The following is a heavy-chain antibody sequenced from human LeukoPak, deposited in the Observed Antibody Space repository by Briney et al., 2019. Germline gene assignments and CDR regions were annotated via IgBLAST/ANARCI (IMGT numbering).Heavy chain of an antibody. J-gene: IGHJ4*02. CDR3: AKDGPRRDGYNDH. CDR2: IRYDGGNK. Sequence: GGSLRLSCAASGFSFSTYAMHWVRQAPGKGLEWVAFIRYDGGNKYYVDSVKGRFTISRDNSKNTLYLQMNSLRPEDTAVYYCAKDGPRRDGYNDHWGLGTLVTVSS. CDR1: GFSFSTYA. V-gene: IGHV3-30*02. D-gene: IGHD5-24*01.